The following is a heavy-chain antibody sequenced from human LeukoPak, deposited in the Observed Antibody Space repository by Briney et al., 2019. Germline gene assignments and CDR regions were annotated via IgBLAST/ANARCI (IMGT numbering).Heavy chain of an antibody. CDR2: IFDSGDT. V-gene: IGHV4-59*08. Sequence: SETLSLTCTVSGGSISSYYWSWIRQTPGKGLEWIGNIFDSGDTNYNPSLQSRVTISVDTSKRQFSLKLRSVTAADTAVYYCTRRLSNGATLNYFDYWGQGTLSPSPQ. D-gene: IGHD4/OR15-4a*01. CDR3: TRRLSNGATLNYFDY. J-gene: IGHJ4*02. CDR1: GGSISSYY.